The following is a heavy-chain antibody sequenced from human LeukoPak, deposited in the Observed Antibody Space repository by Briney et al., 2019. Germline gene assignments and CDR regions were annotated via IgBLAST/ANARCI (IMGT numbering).Heavy chain of an antibody. CDR3: ARGLAPQYSSGWYSYFDY. V-gene: IGHV1-2*06. CDR1: GYTFTGYY. Sequence: ASVKVSCKASGYTFTGYYMHWVRQAPGQGLEWMGRINPNSGGTNYAQKFQGRVTMIRDTSISTAYMELSRLRSDDTAVYYCARGLAPQYSSGWYSYFDYWGQGTLVTVSS. D-gene: IGHD6-19*01. J-gene: IGHJ4*02. CDR2: INPNSGGT.